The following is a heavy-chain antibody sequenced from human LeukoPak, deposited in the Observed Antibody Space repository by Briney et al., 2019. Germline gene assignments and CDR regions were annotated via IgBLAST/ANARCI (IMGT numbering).Heavy chain of an antibody. CDR3: ARGPYSYDSSGAFDI. V-gene: IGHV4-39*01. D-gene: IGHD3-22*01. CDR1: GGAISSGSYY. CDR2: ISYSGST. J-gene: IGHJ3*02. Sequence: SETLSLTCTVSGGAISSGSYYWGWIRQPPGKGLEWIGSISYSGSTYYNLSLKSRVTISVDTSKNQFSLKLSSVTAADTAVYYCARGPYSYDSSGAFDIWGQGTMVTVSS.